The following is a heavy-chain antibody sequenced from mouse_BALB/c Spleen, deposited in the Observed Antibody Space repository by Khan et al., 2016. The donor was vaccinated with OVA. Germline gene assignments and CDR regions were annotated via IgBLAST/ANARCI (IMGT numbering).Heavy chain of an antibody. Sequence: EVQLQESGPGLVKPSQSLSLTCTVTGYSITSGYAWNWIRQFPGNKLEWMGYISYSGVTSYTPYLKSRISITRDTSKNQFFMQLNSVTTEDTATYSCARGNYYGYYFDYWGQGTTLTVSS. J-gene: IGHJ2*01. CDR3: ARGNYYGYYFDY. CDR2: ISYSGVT. V-gene: IGHV3-2*02. D-gene: IGHD1-1*01. CDR1: GYSITSGYA.